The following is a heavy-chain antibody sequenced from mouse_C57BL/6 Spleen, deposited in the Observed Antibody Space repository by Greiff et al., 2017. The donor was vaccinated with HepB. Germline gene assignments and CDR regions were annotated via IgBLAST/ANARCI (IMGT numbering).Heavy chain of an antibody. J-gene: IGHJ4*01. V-gene: IGHV1-18*01. Sequence: VQLQQSGPELVKPGASVKIPCKASGYTFTDYNMDWVKQSHGKSLEWIGDINPNNGGTIYNQKFKGKATLTVDKSSSTAYMELRSLTSEDTAVYYYARDDYDSHYAMDYWGQGTSVTVSS. CDR2: INPNNGGT. CDR3: ARDDYDSHYAMDY. D-gene: IGHD2-4*01. CDR1: GYTFTDYN.